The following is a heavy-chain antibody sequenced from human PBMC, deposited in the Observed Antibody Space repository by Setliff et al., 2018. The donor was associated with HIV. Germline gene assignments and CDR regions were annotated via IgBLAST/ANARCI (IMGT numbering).Heavy chain of an antibody. CDR3: ARHTVENYDVLTGDHPLGGFDH. V-gene: IGHV4-38-2*01. Sequence: SETLSLTCGVSVYSTSSGYYWGWIRQPPGKGLEWIASFFHTGSTYYNTSLKSRASISADPSNNHFSLNLSSLTAADTAVYYSARHTVENYDVLTGDHPLGGFDHWGQGSLVTVSS. D-gene: IGHD3-9*01. J-gene: IGHJ4*02. CDR1: VYSTSSGYY. CDR2: FFHTGST.